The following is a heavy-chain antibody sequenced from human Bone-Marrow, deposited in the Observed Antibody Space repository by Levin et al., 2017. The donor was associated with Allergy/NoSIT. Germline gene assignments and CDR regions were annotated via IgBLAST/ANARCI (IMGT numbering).Heavy chain of an antibody. J-gene: IGHJ6*01. CDR1: GYMFVDYV. Sequence: ASVKVSCKASGYMFVDYVISWVRQAPGQGLEWMGWIRPYNDDTNYAQKFQGRVTLTTDTSTSTVYMELRSLTSDDTAVYYCAREQYLPPGRDYYYYGMDVWGQGTTVTVSS. CDR2: IRPYNDDT. V-gene: IGHV1-18*01. CDR3: AREQYLPPGRDYYYYGMDV. D-gene: IGHD2/OR15-2a*01.